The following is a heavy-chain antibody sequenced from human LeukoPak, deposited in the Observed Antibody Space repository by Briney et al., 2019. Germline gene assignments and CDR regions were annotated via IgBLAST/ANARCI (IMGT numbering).Heavy chain of an antibody. V-gene: IGHV1-2*06. Sequence: ASVKVSCKASGYTFTGYYMHWVRQAPGQGLEWIGRINPNSGGTNHAQKFQGRVTMTRDTSISTAYMELSRLRSDDTAVYYCASFRSSGMYYFDYWGQGTLVTVSS. CDR1: GYTFTGYY. D-gene: IGHD3-3*01. J-gene: IGHJ4*02. CDR2: INPNSGGT. CDR3: ASFRSSGMYYFDY.